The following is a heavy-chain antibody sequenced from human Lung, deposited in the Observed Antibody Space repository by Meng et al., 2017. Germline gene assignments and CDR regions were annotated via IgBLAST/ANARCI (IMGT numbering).Heavy chain of an antibody. CDR1: GVSISCSH. D-gene: IGHD3-10*01. J-gene: IGHJ4*02. Sequence: GQRQRVGAEPLRPSDNSSRTCAVYGVSISCSHWSWIRQSPAKGLEWIGKINHGGSTNYNPSLESRVTISVDTPKNQFSLRLTSMTVADTAVYYCARERHSTIIRGVIDFWGQGALVTVSS. CDR3: ARERHSTIIRGVIDF. V-gene: IGHV4-34*01. CDR2: INHGGST.